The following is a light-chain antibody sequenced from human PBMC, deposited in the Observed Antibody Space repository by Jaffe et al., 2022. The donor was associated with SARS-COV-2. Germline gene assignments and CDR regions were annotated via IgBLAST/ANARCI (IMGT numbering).Light chain of an antibody. Sequence: DIVMTQSPDSLAVSLGERATINCKSSQSVLYTSNEKNYLAWYQQKQGQPPKLLIYWASTRESGVPDRFSGSGSGTDFTLTISSLQAEDIAVYYCQQYFDAPYTFGQGSKLEIK. J-gene: IGKJ2*01. CDR3: QQYFDAPYT. CDR1: QSVLYTSNEKNY. V-gene: IGKV4-1*01. CDR2: WAS.